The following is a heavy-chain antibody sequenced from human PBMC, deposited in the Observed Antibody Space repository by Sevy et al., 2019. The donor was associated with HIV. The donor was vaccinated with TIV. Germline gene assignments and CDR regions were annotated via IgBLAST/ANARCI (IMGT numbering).Heavy chain of an antibody. J-gene: IGHJ5*02. CDR1: GGSISSSSYY. CDR3: ARHGWGSGSYGWFDP. V-gene: IGHV4-39*01. CDR2: IYDSGST. Sequence: SETLSLTCTVSGGSISSSSYYRGWIRQSPGKGLEWIGSIYDSGSTYYNPSLKSRVTISVDTSKNQFSLKLSSVTAADTAVYYCARHGWGSGSYGWFDPWGQGTLVTVS. D-gene: IGHD3-10*01.